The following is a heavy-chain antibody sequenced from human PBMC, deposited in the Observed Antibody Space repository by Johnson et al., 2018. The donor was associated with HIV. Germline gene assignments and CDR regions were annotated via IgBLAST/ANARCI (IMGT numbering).Heavy chain of an antibody. CDR3: AKSSSGELLYAFDI. CDR1: GFTFSSYD. CDR2: IGTAGDT. Sequence: VQLVESGGGLVQPGGSLRLSCAASGFTFSSYDMHWVRQATGKGLEWVSAIGTAGDTYYPGSVKGRFTISRENAKNSLYLQMNSLRAEDTTVYYCAKSSSGELLYAFDIWGQGTMVTVSS. D-gene: IGHD1-26*01. V-gene: IGHV3-13*01. J-gene: IGHJ3*02.